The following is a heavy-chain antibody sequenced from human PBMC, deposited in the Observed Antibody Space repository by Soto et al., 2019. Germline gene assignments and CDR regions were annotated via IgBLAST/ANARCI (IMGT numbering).Heavy chain of an antibody. CDR1: GFSLSTYHIG. V-gene: IGHV2-5*02. Sequence: QITLKESGPTLVRPAQTLTLTCDFSGFSLSTYHIGVAWIRQPPRKALEWLALIYWDDDKRYSPSLKDRLAISKGNASHQVVLTITNVYLGDTATYFCAHAGDYDLLTFDHWGPGTLVTVSS. CDR2: IYWDDDK. J-gene: IGHJ4*02. D-gene: IGHD4-17*01. CDR3: AHAGDYDLLTFDH.